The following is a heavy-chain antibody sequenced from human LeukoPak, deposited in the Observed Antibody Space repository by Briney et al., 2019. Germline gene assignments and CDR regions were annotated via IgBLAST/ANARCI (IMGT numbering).Heavy chain of an antibody. J-gene: IGHJ5*02. CDR1: GFTVNSYA. CDR3: AKAGSGSYYRRDSWFDP. D-gene: IGHD3-10*01. Sequence: GGSLRLSCAVSGFTVNSYAMTWVRQAPGKGLEWFSGISGSGGSTHYADSVKGRLTISRDNSKNTLYLQMNSLRVEETAVYYCAKAGSGSYYRRDSWFDPWGQGTLVTVSS. V-gene: IGHV3-23*01. CDR2: ISGSGGST.